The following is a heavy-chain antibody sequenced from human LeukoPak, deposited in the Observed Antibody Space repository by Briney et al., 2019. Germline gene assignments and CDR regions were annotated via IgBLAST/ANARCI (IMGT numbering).Heavy chain of an antibody. J-gene: IGHJ4*02. D-gene: IGHD2-2*01. V-gene: IGHV3-7*01. Sequence: GGSLRLSRAASGLTFSNYWMSWVRQAPGKGLEWVANIKEDGNEKYYVDSVKGRFTISRDNAKKLLYLQMNSLRAEDTAVYYCARDRSRFYYWGQGTLVTVSS. CDR1: GLTFSNYW. CDR2: IKEDGNEK. CDR3: ARDRSRFYY.